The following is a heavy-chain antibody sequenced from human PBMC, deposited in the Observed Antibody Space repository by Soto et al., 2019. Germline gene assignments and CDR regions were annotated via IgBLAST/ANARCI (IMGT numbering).Heavy chain of an antibody. CDR1: GGSISSGGYY. V-gene: IGHV4-31*03. CDR3: ARDPQIFGVASFDF. Sequence: PSETLSLTCTVSGGSISSGGYYWSWIRQHPGKGLEWIGYIYYSGSTYYNPSLKSRVTISVDTSKNQFSLKLSSVTAADTAVYYCARDPQIFGVASFDFWGQGTLVTVSS. CDR2: IYYSGST. J-gene: IGHJ4*02. D-gene: IGHD3-3*01.